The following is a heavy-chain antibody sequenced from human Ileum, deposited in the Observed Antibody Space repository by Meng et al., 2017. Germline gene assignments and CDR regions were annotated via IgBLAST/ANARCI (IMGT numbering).Heavy chain of an antibody. V-gene: IGHV4-61*01. CDR3: ASYFSYNWNKRNYYFDY. Sequence: QAPLHVAGPGKVRASVTLLLSCSVLGGSVSRGSYGGSWVRQHQGKGLDWIGYIYYSGSTNYHPSPKSRVTISVDTSKNPFSPKLSSVTAADTAVYYCASYFSYNWNKRNYYFDYWGQGTLVTVSS. CDR1: GGSVSRGSYG. J-gene: IGHJ4*02. D-gene: IGHD1/OR15-1a*01. CDR2: IYYSGST.